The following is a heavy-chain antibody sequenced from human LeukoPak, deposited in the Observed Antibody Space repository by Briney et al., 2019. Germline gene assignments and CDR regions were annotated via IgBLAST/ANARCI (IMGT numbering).Heavy chain of an antibody. Sequence: SETLSLTCSVSGGSMSSYYWSWIRQPAGKGLEWIGRIYTTGNTNYNPSLKSRVTISVDTSKNQFSLKLDSVTAADTAVYYRARGIGTINFDYWGQGVLVTVSS. J-gene: IGHJ4*02. D-gene: IGHD1-7*01. CDR2: IYTTGNT. CDR3: ARGIGTINFDY. CDR1: GGSMSSYY. V-gene: IGHV4-4*07.